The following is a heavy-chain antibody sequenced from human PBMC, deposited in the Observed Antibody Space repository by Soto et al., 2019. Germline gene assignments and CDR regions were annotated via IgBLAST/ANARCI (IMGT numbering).Heavy chain of an antibody. CDR1: GFTFSIYG. CDR3: AKGVDDSGFAYYYYGMDV. D-gene: IGHD3-22*01. J-gene: IGHJ6*02. Sequence: PGGSLRLSCAASGFTFSIYGMHWVRQAPGKGLEWVAVISDDGNSKYYVDSVKGRFTISRDNSKNTVYLQMNSLRAEDTAVYYCAKGVDDSGFAYYYYGMDVWGQGTTVTVS. V-gene: IGHV3-30*18. CDR2: ISDDGNSK.